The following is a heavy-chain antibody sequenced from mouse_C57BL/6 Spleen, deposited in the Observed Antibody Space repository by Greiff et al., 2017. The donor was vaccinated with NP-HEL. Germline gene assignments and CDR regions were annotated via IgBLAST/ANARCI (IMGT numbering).Heavy chain of an antibody. J-gene: IGHJ3*01. CDR3: ASGMEGYTY. D-gene: IGHD2-2*01. Sequence: EVQLQQSGPGLVKPSQSLSLTCSVTGYSITSGYYWNWIRQFPGNKLEWMGYISYDGSNNYNPSLKNRISITRDTSKNQFFLKLNSVTTEDTATYYCASGMEGYTYWGQGTLVTVSA. CDR2: ISYDGSN. V-gene: IGHV3-6*01. CDR1: GYSITSGYY.